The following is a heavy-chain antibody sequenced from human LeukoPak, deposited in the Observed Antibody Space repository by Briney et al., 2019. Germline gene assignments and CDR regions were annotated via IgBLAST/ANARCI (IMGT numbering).Heavy chain of an antibody. V-gene: IGHV3-73*01. CDR2: IRSKANSYAT. D-gene: IGHD5-24*01. J-gene: IGHJ4*02. CDR3: TANRDGYNTVYY. Sequence: GGSLRLSCAVSGFTFSGSAMHWVRQASGKGLEWVGRIRSKANSYATAYPASVKGRFTISRDDSKNTAYLQMNSLKIEDTAVYYCTANRDGYNTVYYWGQGTLGTGSS. CDR1: GFTFSGSA.